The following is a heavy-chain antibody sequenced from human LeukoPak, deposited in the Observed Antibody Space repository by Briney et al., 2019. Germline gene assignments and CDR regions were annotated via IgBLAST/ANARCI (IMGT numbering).Heavy chain of an antibody. CDR3: AGNWPGMDV. CDR2: ISYDGSNK. CDR1: GFTFSSYA. J-gene: IGHJ6*02. Sequence: GGSLRLSCAASGFTFSSYAMHWVRQAPGKGLKWVAVISYDGSNKYYADSVKGRFTISRDNSKNTLYLQMNSLRAEDTAVYYCAGNWPGMDVWGQGTTVTVSS. V-gene: IGHV3-30-3*01. D-gene: IGHD1-1*01.